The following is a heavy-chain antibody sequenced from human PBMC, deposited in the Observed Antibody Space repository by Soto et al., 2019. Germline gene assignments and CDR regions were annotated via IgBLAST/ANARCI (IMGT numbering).Heavy chain of an antibody. CDR2: TYYSSKWYN. CDR1: GDSVSSNNDA. Sequence: SQTLSLTCAISGDSVSSNNDAWNWIRQSPSRGLECLGRTYYSSKWYNDYAVSVKSRITIHPDTSKNQFSLQLNSVTPEDTAVYYCAREWAKDPVSGDWAYFDDWGRGTLVTVAS. D-gene: IGHD3-10*01. J-gene: IGHJ4*02. CDR3: AREWAKDPVSGDWAYFDD. V-gene: IGHV6-1*01.